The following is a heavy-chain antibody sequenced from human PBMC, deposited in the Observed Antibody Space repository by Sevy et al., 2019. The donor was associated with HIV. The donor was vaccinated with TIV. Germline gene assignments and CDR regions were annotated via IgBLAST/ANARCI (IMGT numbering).Heavy chain of an antibody. D-gene: IGHD3-22*01. CDR2: ISSSSSYI. CDR3: ARVYYDSSGYFTFHYYGMDV. J-gene: IGHJ6*02. Sequence: GGSLRLSCAASGFTFSSYSMNWVRQAPGKGLEWVSSISSSSSYIYYADSVKGRFTISRDNAKNSLYLLMNSLRAEDTAVYYCARVYYDSSGYFTFHYYGMDVWGQGTTVTVSS. CDR1: GFTFSSYS. V-gene: IGHV3-21*01.